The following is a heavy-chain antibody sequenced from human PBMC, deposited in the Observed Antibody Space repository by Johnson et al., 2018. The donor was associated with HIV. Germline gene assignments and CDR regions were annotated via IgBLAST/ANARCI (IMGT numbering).Heavy chain of an antibody. CDR2: ISWNSGSI. J-gene: IGHJ3*02. V-gene: IGHV3-9*01. CDR3: AKVLATTEYSSSSWSDAFDI. D-gene: IGHD6-6*01. Sequence: VESGGGLVQPGRSLRLSCAASGFTFDDYAMHWVRQAPGKGLEWVSGISWNSGSIGYADSVKGRFPISRDNAKNSLYLQMNSLRAEDTALYYCAKVLATTEYSSSSWSDAFDIWGQGTMVTVSS. CDR1: GFTFDDYA.